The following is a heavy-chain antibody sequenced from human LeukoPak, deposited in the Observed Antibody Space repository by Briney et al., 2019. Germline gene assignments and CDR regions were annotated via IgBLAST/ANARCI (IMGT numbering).Heavy chain of an antibody. V-gene: IGHV1-46*01. CDR1: GYTFTSYY. CDR2: INPSGGST. CDR3: GRVDMATTKDY. J-gene: IGHJ4*02. Sequence: ASVKVSCKASGYTFTSYYMHWVRQAPRQGLEWMGIINPSGGSTSYAQKFQGRVTMTRDTSTSTVYMELSSLRSEDTAVYYCGRVDMATTKDYWGQGTLVTVSS. D-gene: IGHD5-24*01.